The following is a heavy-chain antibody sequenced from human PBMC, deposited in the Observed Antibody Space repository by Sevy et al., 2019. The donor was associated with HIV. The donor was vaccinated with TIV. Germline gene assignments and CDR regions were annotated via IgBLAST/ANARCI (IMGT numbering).Heavy chain of an antibody. D-gene: IGHD3-22*01. V-gene: IGHV3-33*08. Sequence: GGSLRLSCVASGFIFTSYGIHWVRQAPGKGLEWVAIIWSDGAYQYHGDSVKGRFTISRDNSKNTLYLQMNNVRVEDTAVYYCARGGYYYDNAAYYALDSWGQGTLVTVSS. CDR1: GFIFTSYG. J-gene: IGHJ4*02. CDR2: IWSDGAYQ. CDR3: ARGGYYYDNAAYYALDS.